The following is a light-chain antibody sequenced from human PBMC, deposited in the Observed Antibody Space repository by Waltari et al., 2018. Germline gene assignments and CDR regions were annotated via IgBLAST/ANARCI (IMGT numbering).Light chain of an antibody. CDR1: KLGNKY. Sequence: SYELTQPASVSVFQGQTARITCSGDKLGNKYACWYQQQPGQSPVMVMYHDDKRPSGFPYRFSGSNSGNTATLTISGTQAMDEADYYCQSWDSSTDYVFGPGTKVTVL. CDR3: QSWDSSTDYV. V-gene: IGLV3-1*01. J-gene: IGLJ1*01. CDR2: HDD.